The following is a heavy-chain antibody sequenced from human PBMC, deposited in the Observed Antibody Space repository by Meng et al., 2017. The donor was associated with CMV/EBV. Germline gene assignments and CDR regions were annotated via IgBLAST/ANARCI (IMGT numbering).Heavy chain of an antibody. J-gene: IGHJ4*02. CDR1: GGSFSGYY. Sequence: SETLSLTCAVYGGSFSGYYWSWIRQPPGKGLEWIGEINHSGSTNYNPSLKSRVTISVDTSKNQFSLKLSSVAAADTAVYYCARGAYDFWSGKDDYWGQGTLVTVSS. CDR3: ARGAYDFWSGKDDY. V-gene: IGHV4-34*01. CDR2: INHSGST. D-gene: IGHD3-3*01.